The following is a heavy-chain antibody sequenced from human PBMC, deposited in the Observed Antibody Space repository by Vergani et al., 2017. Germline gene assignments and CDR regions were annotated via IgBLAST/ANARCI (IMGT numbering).Heavy chain of an antibody. CDR3: ARAPPLDDFWSGALDAFDI. V-gene: IGHV4-59*01. CDR2: IYYSGST. J-gene: IGHJ3*02. Sequence: QVQLQESGPGLVKPSETLSLTCTVSGGSISSYYWSWIRQPPGKGLEWIGYIYYSGSTNYNPSLKSRVTISVDTSKNQFSLKLSSVTAADTAVYYCARAPPLDDFWSGALDAFDIWGQGTMVTVSS. D-gene: IGHD3-3*01. CDR1: GGSISSYY.